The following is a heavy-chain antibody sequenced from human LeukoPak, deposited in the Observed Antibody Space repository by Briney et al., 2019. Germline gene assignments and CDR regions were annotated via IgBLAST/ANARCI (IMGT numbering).Heavy chain of an antibody. D-gene: IGHD1-26*01. Sequence: GGSLRLSCAASGFTFSSYSMNWVRQAPGKGLEWVSYISSSSSTIYYADSVKGRFTISRDNAKNSLYLQMNSLRAEDTAVYYCARDRGQWERSSFDYWGQGTLVTVSS. CDR3: ARDRGQWERSSFDY. J-gene: IGHJ4*02. V-gene: IGHV3-48*04. CDR1: GFTFSSYS. CDR2: ISSSSSTI.